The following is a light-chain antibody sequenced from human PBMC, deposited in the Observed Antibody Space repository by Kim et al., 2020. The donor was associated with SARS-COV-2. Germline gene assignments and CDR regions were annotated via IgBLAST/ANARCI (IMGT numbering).Light chain of an antibody. CDR1: SGHSSNA. CDR2: LNSDGSH. J-gene: IGLJ2*01. CDR3: QTWGTGIRV. Sequence: QLVLTQSPSASASLGASVKLTCTLSSGHSSNAIAWHQQQPEKGPRYLMKLNSDGSHSKGDGIPDRFSGSSSGAERYLTISSLQPEDEADYYCQTWGTGIRVFGGGTQLTVL. V-gene: IGLV4-69*01.